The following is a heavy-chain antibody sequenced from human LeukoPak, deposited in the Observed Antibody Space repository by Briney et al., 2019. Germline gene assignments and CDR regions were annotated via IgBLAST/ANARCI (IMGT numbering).Heavy chain of an antibody. CDR1: SGSISSSSFY. V-gene: IGHV4-39*07. CDR2: IYYSGST. J-gene: IGHJ5*02. Sequence: SETLSLTCIVSSGSISSSSFYWGWIRQPPGRGLEWIGSIYYSGSTYYNPSLKSRVTISADTSKNQFFLKLSSVTAADTAVYYCARGGGDGIKPFDPWGQGTLVTVSS. D-gene: IGHD1-14*01. CDR3: ARGGGDGIKPFDP.